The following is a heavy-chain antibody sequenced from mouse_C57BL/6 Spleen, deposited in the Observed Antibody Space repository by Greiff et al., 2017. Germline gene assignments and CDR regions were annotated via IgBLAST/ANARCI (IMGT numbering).Heavy chain of an antibody. V-gene: IGHV1-64*01. CDR2: IPPNSGST. CDR1: GYTFTSYW. Sequence: VQLQQPGAELVKPGASVKLSCKASGYTFTSYWMHWVKQRPGQGLEWIGMIPPNSGSTNYNEKFKSKATRTVDKSYSTAYMQLSSLTSEDSAVYYCARDGSSPFAYWGQGTLVTVSA. D-gene: IGHD1-1*01. J-gene: IGHJ3*01. CDR3: ARDGSSPFAY.